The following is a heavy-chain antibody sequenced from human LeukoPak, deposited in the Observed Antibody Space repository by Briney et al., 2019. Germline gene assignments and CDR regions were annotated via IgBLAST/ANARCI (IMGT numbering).Heavy chain of an antibody. V-gene: IGHV1-46*01. CDR1: GYTFTSYY. CDR2: INPSGGST. CDR3: ARASGYYGSGSYGKNYYMDV. Sequence: GASVKVSCKASGYTFTSYYMHWVRQAPGQGLEWMGIINPSGGSTSYAQKFQGRVTMTRDMSTSTVYMELSSLRSEDTAVYYCARASGYYGSGSYGKNYYMDVWGKGTTVTVSS. D-gene: IGHD3-10*01. J-gene: IGHJ6*03.